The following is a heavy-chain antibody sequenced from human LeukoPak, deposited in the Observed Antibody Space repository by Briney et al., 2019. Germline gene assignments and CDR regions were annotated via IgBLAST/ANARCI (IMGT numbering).Heavy chain of an antibody. CDR3: AAPGCSSACYYYMDV. CDR2: INDDGSKT. Sequence: GGSLRLSCAASGLTFSSYRMHWVRQAPGKGLVWVSRINDDGSKTTYADSVKGRSTISRDNAKNTLYLQMNSLRAEDTAVYYCAAPGCSSACYYYMDVWGKGTTVTVSS. CDR1: GLTFSSYR. J-gene: IGHJ6*03. D-gene: IGHD2-2*01. V-gene: IGHV3-74*03.